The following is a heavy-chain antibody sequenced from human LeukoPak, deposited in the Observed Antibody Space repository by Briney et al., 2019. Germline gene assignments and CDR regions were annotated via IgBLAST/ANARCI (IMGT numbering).Heavy chain of an antibody. CDR2: IYYSGST. J-gene: IGHJ4*02. Sequence: SETLSLTCTVSGGSISSSSYYWGWIRQPPGKGLEWIGSIYYSGSTYYNPSLKSRVTISVDTSKNQFSLKMTSVTAADTAVFFCARSEINDYMNYWGQGIPATVSS. CDR1: GGSISSSSYY. D-gene: IGHD4-11*01. CDR3: ARSEINDYMNY. V-gene: IGHV4-39*07.